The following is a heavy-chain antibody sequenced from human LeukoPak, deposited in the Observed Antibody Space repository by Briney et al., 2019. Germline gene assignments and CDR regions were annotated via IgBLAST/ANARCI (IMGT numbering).Heavy chain of an antibody. CDR1: GGTFSSYA. V-gene: IGHV1-69*13. CDR3: ATGDNYGSGRHY. CDR2: IIPIFGTA. D-gene: IGHD3-10*01. J-gene: IGHJ4*02. Sequence: ASVKVSCKASGGTFSSYAISWVRRAPGQGLEWMGGIIPIFGTANYAQKFQGRVTITADESTSTAYMELSSLRSEDTAVYYCATGDNYGSGRHYWGQGTLVTVSS.